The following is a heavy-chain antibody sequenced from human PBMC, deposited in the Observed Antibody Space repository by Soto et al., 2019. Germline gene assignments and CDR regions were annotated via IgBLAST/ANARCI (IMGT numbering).Heavy chain of an antibody. CDR2: IYYSGST. Sequence: SETPSLTCTVSGGSISSYCWSWIRQPPGKGLEWIGYIYYSGSTNYNPSLKSRVTISVDTSKNQFSLKLSSVTAADTAVYYCASIAFGYYGMDVWGQGTTVTFSS. J-gene: IGHJ6*02. D-gene: IGHD3-10*01. CDR3: ASIAFGYYGMDV. CDR1: GGSISSYC. V-gene: IGHV4-59*01.